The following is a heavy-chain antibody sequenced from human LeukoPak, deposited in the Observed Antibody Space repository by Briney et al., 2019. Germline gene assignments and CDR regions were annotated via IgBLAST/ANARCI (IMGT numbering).Heavy chain of an antibody. CDR3: AREGGYSHAFDY. J-gene: IGHJ4*02. V-gene: IGHV3-74*01. CDR1: GFTFSSYW. Sequence: PGGSRRLSCAASGFTFSSYWMYWVRQAPGKGLVWVSRINSDGSSTSHADSVKGRFTISRDNAKNTLYLQMNSLRAEDTAVYYCAREGGYSHAFDYWGQGTLVTVSS. CDR2: INSDGSST. D-gene: IGHD3-22*01.